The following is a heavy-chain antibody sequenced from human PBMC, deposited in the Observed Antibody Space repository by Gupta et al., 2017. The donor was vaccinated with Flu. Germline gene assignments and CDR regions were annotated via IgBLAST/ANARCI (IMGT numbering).Heavy chain of an antibody. CDR3: AIRDGYNPGDAFDI. CDR1: GFTFSSYS. V-gene: IGHV3-21*01. D-gene: IGHD5-24*01. J-gene: IGHJ3*02. CDR2: ISSSSSYI. Sequence: EVQLVESGGGLVKPGGSLRLSCAASGFTFSSYSMNWVRQAPGKGLEWVSSISSSSSYIYYADSVKGRFTISRDNAKNSLYLQMKRLRAEDTAVYYCAIRDGYNPGDAFDIWGQGTMVTVSS.